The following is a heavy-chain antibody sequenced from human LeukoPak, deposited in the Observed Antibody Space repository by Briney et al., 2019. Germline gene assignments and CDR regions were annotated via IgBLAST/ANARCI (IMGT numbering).Heavy chain of an antibody. CDR2: ISSSSDTI. CDR3: ARDGIFDY. V-gene: IGHV3-48*04. CDR1: GFIFSKYS. J-gene: IGHJ4*02. Sequence: PGGSLRLSCAASGFIFSKYSMHWVRQAPGKGLEWVSYISSSSDTIYYADSVEGRFTISRDDAKNSLYLQMNSLRAEDTAVYYCARDGIFDYWGQGTLVTVSS.